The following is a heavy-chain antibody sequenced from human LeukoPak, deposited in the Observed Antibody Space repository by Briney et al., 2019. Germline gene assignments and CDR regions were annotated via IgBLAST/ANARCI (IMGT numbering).Heavy chain of an antibody. CDR3: ARGEMATIWELYWYFDL. J-gene: IGHJ2*01. Sequence: ASVKVSCKASGYTFTSYAMHWVRQAPGQRLEWMGWINAGNGSTKYSQKFQGRVTITADESTSTAYMELSSLRSEDTAVYYCARGEMATIWELYWYFDLWGRGTLVTAS. CDR1: GYTFTSYA. D-gene: IGHD5-24*01. CDR2: INAGNGST. V-gene: IGHV1-3*01.